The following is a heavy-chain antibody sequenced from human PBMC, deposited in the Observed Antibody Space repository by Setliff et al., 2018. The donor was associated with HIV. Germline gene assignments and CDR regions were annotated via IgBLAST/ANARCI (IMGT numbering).Heavy chain of an antibody. CDR2: IYDSGRP. Sequence: LSLTCTVSGGSISSYYWTWIRQPLGKGLEWIGSIYDSGRPNYNPSLKSRVIISADTSKNQFSLKLSSVTAADTAVYYCARGDGSGSKGYYYYGMDVWGQGTTVTV. J-gene: IGHJ6*02. CDR1: GGSISSYY. CDR3: ARGDGSGSKGYYYYGMDV. V-gene: IGHV4-59*01. D-gene: IGHD3-10*01.